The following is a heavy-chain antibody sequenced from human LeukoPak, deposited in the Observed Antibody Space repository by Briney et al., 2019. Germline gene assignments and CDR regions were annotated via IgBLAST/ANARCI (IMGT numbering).Heavy chain of an antibody. J-gene: IGHJ4*02. D-gene: IGHD6-13*01. CDR3: ARDVRQQLAPDYDY. CDR2: ISAYNGNT. Sequence: SVKVSCKASGYTFTSYGISWVRQAPGQGLEWMGWISAYNGNTNYAQKLQGRVTMTTDTSTSTAYMELRSLRSDDTAVYYCARDVRQQLAPDYDYWGRGTLVTVSS. CDR1: GYTFTSYG. V-gene: IGHV1-18*01.